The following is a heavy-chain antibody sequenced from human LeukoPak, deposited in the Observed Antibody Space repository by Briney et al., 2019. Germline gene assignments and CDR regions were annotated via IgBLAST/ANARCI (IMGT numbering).Heavy chain of an antibody. Sequence: SETLSLTCTVSGGSISSYYWSWIRQPPGKGLEWIGSIYYSGSTYYNPSLKSRVTISVDTSKNQFSLKLSSVTAADTAVYYCARHPHKRDGYNLFDYWGQGTLVTVSS. D-gene: IGHD5-24*01. CDR2: IYYSGST. J-gene: IGHJ4*02. CDR1: GGSISSYY. CDR3: ARHPHKRDGYNLFDY. V-gene: IGHV4-59*05.